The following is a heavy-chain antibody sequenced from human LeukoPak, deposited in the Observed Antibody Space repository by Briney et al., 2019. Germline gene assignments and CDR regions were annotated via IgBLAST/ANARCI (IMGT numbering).Heavy chain of an antibody. CDR3: TTDAAGGPGYDY. D-gene: IGHD5-12*01. V-gene: IGHV3-15*01. J-gene: IGHJ4*02. Sequence: PGGSLRLSCSASGFTFTNALMSWVRQAPGKGLEWLSRIKTKTDGGTTDYAAPVKGRFTISRDDSKNTLYLQMNSLKTEDTAVYYCTTDAAGGPGYDYWGQGTLVAVSS. CDR1: GFTFTNAL. CDR2: IKTKTDGGTT.